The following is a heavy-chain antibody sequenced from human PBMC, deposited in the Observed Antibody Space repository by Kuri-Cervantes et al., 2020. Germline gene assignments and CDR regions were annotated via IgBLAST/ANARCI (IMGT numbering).Heavy chain of an antibody. J-gene: IGHJ5*02. V-gene: IGHV3-30-3*01. CDR3: ARDGGSYYISWFDP. CDR1: GYTFTGYY. D-gene: IGHD1-26*01. CDR2: ISYDGSNK. Sequence: SCKASGYTFTGYYMHWVRQAPGKGLEWVAVISYDGSNKYYADSVKGRFTISRDNSKNTLYLQMNSLRAEDTAVYYCARDGGSYYISWFDPWGQGTLVTVSS.